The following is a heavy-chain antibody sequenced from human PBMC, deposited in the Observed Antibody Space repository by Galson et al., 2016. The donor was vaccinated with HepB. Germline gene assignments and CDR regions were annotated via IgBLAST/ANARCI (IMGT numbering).Heavy chain of an antibody. CDR3: ATLGVIVDDAFDI. V-gene: IGHV1-69*13. J-gene: IGHJ3*02. Sequence: SVKVSCKASGGPFSSSSMNWVRQAPGQRLEWMGGIIPFFGPPNYAQNFQGRLAITADEYTTTAYMELSGLRFEDTAMYYCATLGVIVDDAFDIWGQGTMVTVSS. CDR1: GGPFSSSS. CDR2: IIPFFGPP. D-gene: IGHD3-22*01.